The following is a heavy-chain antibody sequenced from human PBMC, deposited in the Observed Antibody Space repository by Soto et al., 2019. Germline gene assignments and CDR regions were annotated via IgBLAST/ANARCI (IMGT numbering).Heavy chain of an antibody. V-gene: IGHV1-18*01. J-gene: IGHJ6*02. CDR1: SYMFISYG. D-gene: IGHD2-15*01. CDR3: ATGEQYCSGGSCPYGRDV. Sequence: QVQLVQSGAEVKKPGASVKVSCKASSYMFISYGVTWVRQAPGQGLEWMGWISAYNGHTNYAQRLQGRVTMTTDTCTRAAYIELRSLRSDDTAIYYCATGEQYCSGGSCPYGRDVWGQGTTVTVSS. CDR2: ISAYNGHT.